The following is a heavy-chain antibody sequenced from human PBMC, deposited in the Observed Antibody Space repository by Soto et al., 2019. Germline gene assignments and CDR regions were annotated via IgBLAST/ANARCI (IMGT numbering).Heavy chain of an antibody. CDR1: GGSISSSDYY. V-gene: IGHV4-39*01. Sequence: SETLSLTCSVSGGSISSSDYYWGWVRQPPGKGLEWIGSISFGVTTYYSPSLRSRLTISIDTSNNQFSLKLSSVTAADTAVYYCATSSVSRLLNHWYFDLWGRGTLVTVS. J-gene: IGHJ2*01. CDR3: ATSSVSRLLNHWYFDL. CDR2: ISFGVTT.